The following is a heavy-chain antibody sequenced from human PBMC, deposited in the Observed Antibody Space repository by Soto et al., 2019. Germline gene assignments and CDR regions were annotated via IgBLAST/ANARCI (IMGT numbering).Heavy chain of an antibody. CDR2: IFYSGST. CDR1: GGYISSHY. CDR3: ARVVGGTFDY. Sequence: QVQLQESGPGLVKPSETLSLTCTVSGGYISSHYWSWIRQPPGKGLEWMGYIFYSGSTNYNPSLGSGLTLSVDTPKNRFSLKLSSVTAADTAVYFCARVVGGTFDYGGQGTLVTVSS. J-gene: IGHJ4*02. D-gene: IGHD1-26*01. V-gene: IGHV4-59*11.